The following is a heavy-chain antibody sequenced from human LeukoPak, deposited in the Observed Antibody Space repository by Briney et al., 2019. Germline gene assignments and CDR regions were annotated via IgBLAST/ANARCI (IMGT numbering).Heavy chain of an antibody. CDR2: INPNSRII. J-gene: IGHJ4*02. D-gene: IGHD2-21*01. CDR1: GFPFNSYC. CDR3: VRDLVLVDTPGDDFDF. Sequence: GGSLRLSCAASGFPFNSYCMHWVRQAPGKGLVWVARINPNSRIITYADSVRGRFTISRDNAKNTLSLQMNSLRVEDTAVYYCVRDLVLVDTPGDDFDFWGQGTLVTVSS. V-gene: IGHV3-74*03.